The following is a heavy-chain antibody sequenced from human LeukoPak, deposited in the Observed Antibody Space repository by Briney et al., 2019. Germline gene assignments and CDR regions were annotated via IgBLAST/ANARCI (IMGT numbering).Heavy chain of an antibody. J-gene: IGHJ4*02. V-gene: IGHV5-10-1*01. CDR1: GYSFTSYW. CDR3: QKPEYDILTGSKGFDY. Sequence: GDSLKISCKGSGYSFTSYWISWVRQMTGKVLEWMGRIDPSDSYTNYSPSFQGHVTISADKSISTAYLQWSSLKASDTVIFFRQKPEYDILTGSKGFDYWGQGTLVTVSS. CDR2: IDPSDSYT. D-gene: IGHD3-9*01.